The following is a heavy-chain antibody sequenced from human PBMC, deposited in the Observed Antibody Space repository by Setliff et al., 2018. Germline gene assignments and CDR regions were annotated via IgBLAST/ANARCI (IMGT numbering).Heavy chain of an antibody. V-gene: IGHV4-38-2*02. CDR3: ARDLGHGGDSDY. D-gene: IGHD2-21*02. Sequence: PSETLSRTCTVSGYSISSGYIWGWIRQPPGKGLEWVGNIGHTGSINYNPSLKSRLTISRDTSKNQVSLKLNSVTATDTAVYYCARDLGHGGDSDYWGQGILVTVSS. CDR2: IGHTGSI. J-gene: IGHJ4*02. CDR1: GYSISSGYI.